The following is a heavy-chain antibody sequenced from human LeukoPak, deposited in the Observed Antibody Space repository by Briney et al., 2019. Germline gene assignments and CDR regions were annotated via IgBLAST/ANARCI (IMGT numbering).Heavy chain of an antibody. CDR3: AREGSGYYDILTGYSHYYYYMDV. V-gene: IGHV4-39*07. CDR1: GGSISSSSYY. D-gene: IGHD3-9*01. CDR2: ICYSGST. J-gene: IGHJ6*03. Sequence: SETLSLTCTVSGGSISSSSYYWGWIRQPPGKGLEWIGNICYSGSTYYNPSLKSRVTISVDTSKNQFSLKLSSVTAADTAVYYCAREGSGYYDILTGYSHYYYYMDVWGKGTTVTVSS.